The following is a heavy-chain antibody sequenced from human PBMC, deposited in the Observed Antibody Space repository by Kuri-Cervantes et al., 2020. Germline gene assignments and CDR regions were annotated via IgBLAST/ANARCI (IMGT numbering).Heavy chain of an antibody. Sequence: GESLKISYAASGFTFSSYEMNWVRQAPGKGLEWVSYISSSGSTIYYADSVKGRFTISRDNAKNSLYLQMNSLRAEDTAVYYCAITYYDFWSGYPSREYFQHWGQGTLVTVSS. J-gene: IGHJ1*01. CDR1: GFTFSSYE. CDR3: AITYYDFWSGYPSREYFQH. CDR2: ISSSGSTI. V-gene: IGHV3-48*03. D-gene: IGHD3-3*01.